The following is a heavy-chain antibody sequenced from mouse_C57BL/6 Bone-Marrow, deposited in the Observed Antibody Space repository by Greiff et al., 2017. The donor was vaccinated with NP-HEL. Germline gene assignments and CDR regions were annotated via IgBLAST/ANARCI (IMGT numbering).Heavy chain of an antibody. CDR3: ARDEGLFDY. J-gene: IGHJ2*01. D-gene: IGHD3-3*01. V-gene: IGHV5-4*01. Sequence: EVKLVESGGGLVKPGGSLKLSCAPSGFTFSSYAMSWVRQTPEKRLEWVATISDGGSYTYYPDNVKGRFTISRDNAKNNLYLQMSHLKSEDTAMYYCARDEGLFDYWGQGTTLTVSS. CDR1: GFTFSSYA. CDR2: ISDGGSYT.